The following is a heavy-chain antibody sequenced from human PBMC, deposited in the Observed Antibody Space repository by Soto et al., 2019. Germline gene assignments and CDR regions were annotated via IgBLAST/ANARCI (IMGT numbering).Heavy chain of an antibody. V-gene: IGHV1-69*01. D-gene: IGHD2-15*01. CDR1: GGTFTSYA. Sequence: QVQLVQSGAEVTKPGSSVKVSCKASGGTFTSYAISWVRQAPGQGLEWMGGIIPIFGTANYAQKFQGRVTITADESTSKAYMELSSLRSEDTAVYYCAGGVLGYCSGGSCYVPSDYWGQGTLVTVSS. CDR3: AGGVLGYCSGGSCYVPSDY. J-gene: IGHJ4*02. CDR2: IIPIFGTA.